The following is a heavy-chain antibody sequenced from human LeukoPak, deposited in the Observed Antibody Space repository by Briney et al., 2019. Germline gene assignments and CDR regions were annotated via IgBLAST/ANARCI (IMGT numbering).Heavy chain of an antibody. J-gene: IGHJ4*02. CDR3: ARGYYDYVWGSYRPMPFDY. D-gene: IGHD3-16*02. Sequence: PSETLSLTCTVSGGSISSYYWSWIRQPPGKGLEWIGYIYYSGSTNYNPSLKSRVTISVDTSKNQFSLKLSSVTAADTAMYYCARGYYDYVWGSYRPMPFDYWGQGTLVTVSS. V-gene: IGHV4-59*01. CDR1: GGSISSYY. CDR2: IYYSGST.